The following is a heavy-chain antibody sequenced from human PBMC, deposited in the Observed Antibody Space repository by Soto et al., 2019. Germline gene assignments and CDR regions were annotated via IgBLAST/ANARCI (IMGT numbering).Heavy chain of an antibody. D-gene: IGHD2-15*01. CDR3: ASTLPYCSGGSCHYWEDYYYYYGMDV. CDR2: IIPIFGTA. Sequence: SVKVSCKASGGTFSSYAISWVRQAPGQGLEWMGGIIPIFGTANYAQKFQGRVTITADESTSTAYMELSSLRSEDTAVYYCASTLPYCSGGSCHYWEDYYYYYGMDVWGQGTTVTVSS. CDR1: GGTFSSYA. V-gene: IGHV1-69*13. J-gene: IGHJ6*02.